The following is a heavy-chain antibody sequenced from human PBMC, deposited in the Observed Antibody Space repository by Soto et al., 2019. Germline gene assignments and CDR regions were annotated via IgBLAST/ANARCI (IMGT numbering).Heavy chain of an antibody. J-gene: IGHJ4*02. V-gene: IGHV1-18*01. CDR2: ISVYNGNT. Sequence: QVQLVQSGAEVKKPGASVKVSCKASGYIFSSYGISWVRQAPGQGLEWMGRISVYNGNTNYAQKVQGRATMTRDTPTSTAYMELRSLSSDDAAVYYCARDEDSSSLYWGQGTLVTVSS. CDR1: GYIFSSYG. CDR3: ARDEDSSSLY. D-gene: IGHD6-13*01.